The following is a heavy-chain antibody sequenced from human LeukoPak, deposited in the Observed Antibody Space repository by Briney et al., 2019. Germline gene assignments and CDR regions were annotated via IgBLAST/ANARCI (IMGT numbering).Heavy chain of an antibody. Sequence: GGSLRLSCAASGFTFSGSAMHWVRQASGKGLEWVGRIRSKANSYATAYAASVKGRFTISRDASKNTAYLQMNSLKTEDTAVYYCTSSRVGAINFDYWGQGTLVTVSS. CDR3: TSSRVGAINFDY. J-gene: IGHJ4*02. CDR1: GFTFSGSA. V-gene: IGHV3-73*01. D-gene: IGHD1-26*01. CDR2: IRSKANSYAT.